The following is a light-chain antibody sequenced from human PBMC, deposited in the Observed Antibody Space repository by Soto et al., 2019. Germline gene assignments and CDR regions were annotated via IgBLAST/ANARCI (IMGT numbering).Light chain of an antibody. Sequence: EIVMMQSPVTLSVSPGERATLSCRASQSISSNLAWYQQKPGQAPRLLIYGASTRATDIPARFSGSGSGTEFTLTISSLQSEDFAVYYCQQYNNWPPWTFGQGTKVDIK. J-gene: IGKJ1*01. CDR1: QSISSN. V-gene: IGKV3-15*01. CDR3: QQYNNWPPWT. CDR2: GAS.